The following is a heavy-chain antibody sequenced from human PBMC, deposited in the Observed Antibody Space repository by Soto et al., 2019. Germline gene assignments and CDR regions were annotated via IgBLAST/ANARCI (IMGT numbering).Heavy chain of an antibody. D-gene: IGHD3-22*01. CDR3: AKDYYVSSGYGGGNYYYGMDV. CDR2: ISSSSSTI. J-gene: IGHJ6*02. CDR1: GFTFSSYS. V-gene: IGHV3-48*02. Sequence: GGSLRLSCAASGFTFSSYSMNWVRQAPGKGLEWVSYISSSSSTIYYADSVKGRFTISRDSAKNSLYLQMNSLRDEDTAVYYCAKDYYVSSGYGGGNYYYGMDVWGQGTTVTVSS.